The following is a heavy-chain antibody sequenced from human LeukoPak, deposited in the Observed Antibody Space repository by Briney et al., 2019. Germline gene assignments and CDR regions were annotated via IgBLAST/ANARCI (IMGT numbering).Heavy chain of an antibody. V-gene: IGHV1-8*01. J-gene: IGHJ4*02. CDR3: AVALLWFGESAFDY. CDR2: MNPNSGNT. Sequence: ASVKVSCKASGYTFTSYDINWVRQATGQGLEWMGWMNPNSGNTGYAQKFQGRVTMTRNTSISTAYMELSSLRSEDTAVYYCAVALLWFGESAFDYWGQGTLVTVPS. D-gene: IGHD3-10*01. CDR1: GYTFTSYD.